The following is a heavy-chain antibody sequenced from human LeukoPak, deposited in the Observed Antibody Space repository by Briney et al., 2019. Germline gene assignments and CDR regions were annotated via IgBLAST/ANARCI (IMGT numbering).Heavy chain of an antibody. CDR3: ARGGVVRQPYYFDY. J-gene: IGHJ4*02. CDR2: IPYDGSNK. V-gene: IGHV3-30*04. CDR1: GFTFSTYA. D-gene: IGHD3-3*01. Sequence: PGGSLRLSCAASGFTFSTYAMHWVRQAPGKGLEWVAVIPYDGSNKYYADSVKGRFTISRDNAKNSLYLQMNSLRAEDTAVYYCARGGVVRQPYYFDYWGQGTLVTVSS.